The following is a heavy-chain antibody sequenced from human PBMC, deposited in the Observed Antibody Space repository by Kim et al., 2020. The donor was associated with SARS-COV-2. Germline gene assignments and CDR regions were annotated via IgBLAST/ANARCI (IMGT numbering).Heavy chain of an antibody. CDR1: GGSFSGYY. CDR2: INHSGST. V-gene: IGHV4-34*01. CDR3: ARGGGGMNTVTTLGGYYFDY. D-gene: IGHD4-17*01. Sequence: SETLSLTCAVYGGSFSGYYWSWIRQPPGKGLEWIGEINHSGSTNYNPSLKSRVTISVDTSKNQFSLKLSSVTAADTAVYYCARGGGGMNTVTTLGGYYFDYWGQGTPGTVSS. J-gene: IGHJ4*02.